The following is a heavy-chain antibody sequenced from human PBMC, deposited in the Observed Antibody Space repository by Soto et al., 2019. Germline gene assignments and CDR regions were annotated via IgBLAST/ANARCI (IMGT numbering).Heavy chain of an antibody. CDR3: AKAVDITVRGVPPSDY. J-gene: IGHJ4*02. Sequence: PGGSLRLSCAASGFIFNRYGMHWVRQAPGKGLEWVAVISYDGRNKYYAGSVKGRFTISRDNSKDTLYLQMNSLRAEDTAVYYCAKAVDITVRGVPPSDYWGQGTLVTVSS. V-gene: IGHV3-30*18. CDR2: ISYDGRNK. CDR1: GFIFNRYG. D-gene: IGHD3-10*01.